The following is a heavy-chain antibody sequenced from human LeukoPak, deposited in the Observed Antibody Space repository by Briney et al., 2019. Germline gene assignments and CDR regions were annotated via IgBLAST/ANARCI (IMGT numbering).Heavy chain of an antibody. Sequence: SETLSLTCTVSGYSISSGYYWGWIRQPPGKGLEWIGSIYHSGRTFYNPSLKSRVTISVDTSKNQFSLKLTSVTAADTAVYYCAKDSAKKYDDYWGQGTLVTVSS. V-gene: IGHV4-38-2*02. J-gene: IGHJ4*02. CDR2: IYHSGRT. CDR1: GYSISSGYY. CDR3: AKDSAKKYDDY. D-gene: IGHD2/OR15-2a*01.